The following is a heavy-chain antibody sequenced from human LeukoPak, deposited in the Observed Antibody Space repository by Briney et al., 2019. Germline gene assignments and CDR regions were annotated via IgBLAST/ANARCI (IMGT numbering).Heavy chain of an antibody. CDR1: GFTFSSYW. CDR3: ARGAYAWQDY. Sequence: GGSLRLSCAASGFTFSSYWMHWVRQAPGKGLVWVSRINGDGASTAYADSVRGRFTISRDNAKNTLYLQMNSLRADDTAVYYCARGAYAWQDYWGQGTLVTVSS. V-gene: IGHV3-74*01. D-gene: IGHD3-16*01. J-gene: IGHJ4*02. CDR2: INGDGAST.